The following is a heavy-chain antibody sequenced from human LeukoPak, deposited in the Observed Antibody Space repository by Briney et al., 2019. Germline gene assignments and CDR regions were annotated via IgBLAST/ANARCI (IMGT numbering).Heavy chain of an antibody. J-gene: IGHJ3*02. D-gene: IGHD4-23*01. CDR1: GFTFSTYA. CDR3: AKDLRDYTVDDAFDI. V-gene: IGHV3-30*02. CDR2: IRYDGSNK. Sequence: PAGGSLRLSCAASGFTFSTYALGWVRQAPGKGLEWVAFIRYDGSNKYYADSVKGRFTISRDNSKNTLYLQMNSLRAEDTAVYYCAKDLRDYTVDDAFDIWGQGTMVTVSS.